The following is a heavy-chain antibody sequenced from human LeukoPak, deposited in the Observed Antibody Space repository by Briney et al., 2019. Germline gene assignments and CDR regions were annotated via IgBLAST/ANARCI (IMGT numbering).Heavy chain of an antibody. CDR3: ARGRLRHWAIGIAAPPSTFDY. CDR1: GYTFTGYY. Sequence: ASVKVSCKAAGYTFTGYYMHWVRQGPGQGLEWMGWINPNSGGTNYAQKFQGRVTMTRDTSISTAYMELSRLRSDDTAVYYCARGRLRHWAIGIAAPPSTFDYWGQGTLVTVSS. D-gene: IGHD6-25*01. J-gene: IGHJ4*02. V-gene: IGHV1-2*02. CDR2: INPNSGGT.